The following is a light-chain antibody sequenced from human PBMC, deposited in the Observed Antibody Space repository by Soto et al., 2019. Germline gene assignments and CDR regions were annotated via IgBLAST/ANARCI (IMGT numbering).Light chain of an antibody. J-gene: IGLJ1*01. V-gene: IGLV2-18*01. Sequence: QSVLTQPPSVSGSPGQSVTISCTGTSSDVGSYNRVSWYQQPPGTAPKLMMYEVTNRPSGVPDRFSGSKSGNTASLTISGLQAEDEADYYCGLFASSSTYVFGTGTKRTVL. CDR3: GLFASSSTYV. CDR2: EVT. CDR1: SSDVGSYNR.